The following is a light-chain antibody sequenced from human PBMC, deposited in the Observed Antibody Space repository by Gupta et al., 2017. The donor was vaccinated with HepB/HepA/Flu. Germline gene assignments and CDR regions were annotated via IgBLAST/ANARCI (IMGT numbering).Light chain of an antibody. CDR2: YGS. Sequence: EVVLTQSPDFQSVTPTEKVTITCRASQIIGTSLHWYQRKPDQSPNLHIKYGSQYVSGVPARFSGSGSGTXFTLTIXSLEAEDGATYYWHQSLSFPWTFGXGTKVEIK. J-gene: IGKJ1*01. V-gene: IGKV6-21*01. CDR3: HQSLSFPWT. CDR1: QIIGTS.